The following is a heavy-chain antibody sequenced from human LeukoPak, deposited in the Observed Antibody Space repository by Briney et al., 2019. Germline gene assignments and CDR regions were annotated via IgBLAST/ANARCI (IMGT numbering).Heavy chain of an antibody. J-gene: IGHJ4*02. Sequence: GASVKVSCKASGCTFTTYGISWVRQAPGQGLEWMGWISPYNGNTNYAQKLQGRVTMTTDTSTSTAYMELRSLRSDDTAVYCCARDRAVVVAATDYWGQGTLVTVSS. CDR2: ISPYNGNT. D-gene: IGHD2-15*01. V-gene: IGHV1-18*01. CDR3: ARDRAVVVAATDY. CDR1: GCTFTTYG.